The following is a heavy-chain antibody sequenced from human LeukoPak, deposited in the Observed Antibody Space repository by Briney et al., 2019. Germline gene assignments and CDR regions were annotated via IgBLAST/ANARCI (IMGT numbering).Heavy chain of an antibody. CDR1: GCTFASYY. Sequence: ASVKVSCKASGCTFASYYMHWVRQAPGQGLEWMGIINPSGGSTTYVQKFQGRVTMTRDTSTSTVYMELSSLRSEDTAVYYCARDSTPTYYSGTYYFEYWGQGTLVTVSS. CDR2: INPSGGST. D-gene: IGHD1-26*01. CDR3: ARDSTPTYYSGTYYFEY. V-gene: IGHV1-46*01. J-gene: IGHJ4*02.